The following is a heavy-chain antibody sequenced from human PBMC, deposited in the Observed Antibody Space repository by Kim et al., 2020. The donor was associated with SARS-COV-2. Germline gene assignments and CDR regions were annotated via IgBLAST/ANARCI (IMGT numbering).Heavy chain of an antibody. V-gene: IGHV3-33*01. D-gene: IGHD6-13*01. Sequence: GGSLRLSCAASGFTFSSYGMHWVRQAPGKGLEWVAVIWYDGSNKYYADSVKGRFTISRDNSKNTLYLQMNSLRAEDTAVYYCARVDPRYSSSWYVGYYYGMDVWGQGTTVTVSS. CDR3: ARVDPRYSSSWYVGYYYGMDV. CDR1: GFTFSSYG. J-gene: IGHJ6*02. CDR2: IWYDGSNK.